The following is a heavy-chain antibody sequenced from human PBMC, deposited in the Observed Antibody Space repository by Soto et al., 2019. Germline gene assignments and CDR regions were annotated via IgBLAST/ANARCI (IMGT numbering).Heavy chain of an antibody. CDR2: ISSSGSTI. D-gene: IGHD6-13*01. J-gene: IGHJ3*02. CDR3: ARTKGAVAADAFDI. V-gene: IGHV3-11*01. CDR1: GFTFSDYY. Sequence: GGSLRLSCAASGFTFSDYYMSWIRQAPGKGLEWVSYISSSGSTIYYADSVKGRFTISRDNAKNSLYLQMNSLRAEDTAVYCCARTKGAVAADAFDIWGQGTMVTVSS.